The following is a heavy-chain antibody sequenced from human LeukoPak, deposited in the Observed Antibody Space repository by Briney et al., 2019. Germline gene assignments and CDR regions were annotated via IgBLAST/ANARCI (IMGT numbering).Heavy chain of an antibody. V-gene: IGHV1-2*02. J-gene: IGHJ4*02. Sequence: ASVKVSCKASAYTFTGYYMHWVRQAPGQGLEWMGWINPNGGGTNYAQKFQGRVTMTRDTSISTAYMELSRLRSDDTAVYYCARASHSGDEVGYWGQGTLVTVSS. CDR1: AYTFTGYY. CDR2: INPNGGGT. D-gene: IGHD7-27*01. CDR3: ARASHSGDEVGY.